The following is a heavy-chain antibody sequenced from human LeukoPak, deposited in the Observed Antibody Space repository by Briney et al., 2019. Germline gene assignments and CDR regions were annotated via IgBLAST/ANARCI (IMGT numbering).Heavy chain of an antibody. J-gene: IGHJ4*02. Sequence: GGSLRLSCAASGFTFSNHAMPWLRQAPGKGLEWVSTISDSAGGTYYADSVRGRFTISRDNSKNTLFLQMNGLRAEDTAVYYCTTDGGVIGQVWLSYWGQGTLVTVSS. CDR2: ISDSAGGT. CDR3: TTDGGVIGQVWLSY. V-gene: IGHV3-23*01. D-gene: IGHD3-22*01. CDR1: GFTFSNHA.